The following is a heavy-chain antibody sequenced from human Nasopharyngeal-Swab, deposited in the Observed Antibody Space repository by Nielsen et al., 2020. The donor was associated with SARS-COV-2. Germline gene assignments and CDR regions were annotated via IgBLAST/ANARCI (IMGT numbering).Heavy chain of an antibody. D-gene: IGHD6-19*01. CDR2: INWNGGST. CDR3: ARGSSGWQIGWFDP. CDR1: GFTFDDYG. V-gene: IGHV3-20*01. Sequence: GGSLRLSCAASGFTFDDYGMSWVRQAPGKGLEWVSGINWNGGSTGYADSVKGRFTISRDNAKNSPYLQMNSLRAEDTALYHCARGSSGWQIGWFDPWGQGTLVTVSS. J-gene: IGHJ5*02.